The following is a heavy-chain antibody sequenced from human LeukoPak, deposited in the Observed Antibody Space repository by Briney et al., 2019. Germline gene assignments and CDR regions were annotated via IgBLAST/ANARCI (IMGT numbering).Heavy chain of an antibody. Sequence: PSETLSLTCAVSGGSISSSNWWSRVRQPPGKGLEWIGEIYHSGSTNYNPSLKSRVTISVDKSKNQFSLKLNSVTAADTAVYYCARWTTCGWDCHILDYWGQGILVTVSS. CDR3: ARWTTCGWDCHILDY. D-gene: IGHD2-21*02. CDR2: IYHSGST. CDR1: GGSISSSNW. J-gene: IGHJ4*02. V-gene: IGHV4-4*02.